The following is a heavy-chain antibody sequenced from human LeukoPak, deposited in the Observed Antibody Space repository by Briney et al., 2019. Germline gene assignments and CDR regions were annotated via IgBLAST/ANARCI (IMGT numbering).Heavy chain of an antibody. V-gene: IGHV5-51*01. J-gene: IGHJ4*02. CDR1: GYSFTNYW. CDR3: ARHVGFTRYSSKGFDY. CDR2: IYPSDSDT. Sequence: GESLKISCKGSGYSFTNYWIGWVRQMPGKGLEWMGIIYPSDSDTRYSPSFQGQVTISADKSISTAYLQWSGLKASDTAMYYCARHVGFTRYSSKGFDYWGQGTLVTVSS. D-gene: IGHD6-19*01.